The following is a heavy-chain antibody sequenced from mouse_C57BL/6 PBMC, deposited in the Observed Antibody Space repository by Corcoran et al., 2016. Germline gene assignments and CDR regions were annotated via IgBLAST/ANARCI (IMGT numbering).Heavy chain of an antibody. J-gene: IGHJ4*01. CDR3: ARQDSSGYPDAMDY. D-gene: IGHD3-2*02. V-gene: IGHV1-81*01. CDR1: GYTFTSYG. Sequence: QVQLQQSGAELARPGASVKLSCKASGYTFTSYGISWVKQRTGQGLEWIGEIYPRSGNTYYNEKFKGKATLTADKSSSTAYMELRSLTSEDSAVYFCARQDSSGYPDAMDYWGQGTSVTVSS. CDR2: IYPRSGNT.